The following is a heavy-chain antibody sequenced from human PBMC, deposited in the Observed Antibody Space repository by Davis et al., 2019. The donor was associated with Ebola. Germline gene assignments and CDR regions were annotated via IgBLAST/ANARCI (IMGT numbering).Heavy chain of an antibody. CDR1: GFTFSSYE. V-gene: IGHV3-48*03. Sequence: GESLKISCAASGFTFSSYEMNWVRQAPGKGLEWVSYISSSGSTIYYADSVKGRFTISRDNAKNSLYLQMNSLRAEDTAVYYCARSKKGCSGGSCYWFDPWGQGTLVTVSS. CDR2: ISSSGSTI. CDR3: ARSKKGCSGGSCYWFDP. D-gene: IGHD2-15*01. J-gene: IGHJ5*02.